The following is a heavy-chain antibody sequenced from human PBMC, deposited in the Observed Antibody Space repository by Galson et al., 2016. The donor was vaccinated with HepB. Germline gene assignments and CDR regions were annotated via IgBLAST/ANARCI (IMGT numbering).Heavy chain of an antibody. J-gene: IGHJ4*02. V-gene: IGHV3-30*18. CDR1: GFTFSSYA. Sequence: SLRLSCAASGFTFSSYAMHWVRQAPGKGLEWVAVISYDGSHKYYEASVKGRFTISRDNSKNTLSLQMNSLRAEDTAVYYCAKNDILAVYSAFDYWGQGTLVTVSS. CDR2: ISYDGSHK. CDR3: AKNDILAVYSAFDY. D-gene: IGHD3-9*01.